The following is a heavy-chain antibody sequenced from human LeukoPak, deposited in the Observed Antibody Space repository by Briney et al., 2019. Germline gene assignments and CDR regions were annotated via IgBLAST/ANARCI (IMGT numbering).Heavy chain of an antibody. CDR2: INGDGSEE. D-gene: IGHD3-16*01. V-gene: IGHV3-7*01. Sequence: PGGSLRLSCAASGFTFSRTWMSWVRQSPGKGLKWVANINGDGSEEYYVDSVKGRFTISRANARSSLYLQMNSLRAEDTAVYYCARDPDSDNAWGWFDSWGQGTVVTVSS. CDR3: ARDPDSDNAWGWFDS. J-gene: IGHJ5*01. CDR1: GFTFSRTW.